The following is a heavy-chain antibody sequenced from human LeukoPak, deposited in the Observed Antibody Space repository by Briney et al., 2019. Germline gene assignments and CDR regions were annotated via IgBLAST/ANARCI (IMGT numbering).Heavy chain of an antibody. CDR1: GFTFSSYG. V-gene: IGHV3-30*18. CDR3: AKDGLRSAYYYYMDV. Sequence: PGGSLRLSCAASGFTFSSYGMHWVRQAPGKGLELVAVISYDGSDRRLADSMRGRFAISRDNSKNTLYLQMNSLRTEDTAVYYCAKDGLRSAYYYYMDVWGKGTTVTVSS. J-gene: IGHJ6*03. CDR2: ISYDGSDR.